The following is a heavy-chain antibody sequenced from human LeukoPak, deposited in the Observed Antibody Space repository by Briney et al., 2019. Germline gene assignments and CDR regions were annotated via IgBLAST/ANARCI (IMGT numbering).Heavy chain of an antibody. D-gene: IGHD1-26*01. CDR3: TREVSGSSYFDY. Sequence: GGSLRLSCAASGFTFSSYAMSWVRQAPGKGLEWVSAISGSGGSTYYADSVKGRFTISRDNAKNTLYLQMNSLRADDTAVYYCTREVSGSSYFDYWGQGTLVTVSS. J-gene: IGHJ4*02. CDR2: ISGSGGST. CDR1: GFTFSSYA. V-gene: IGHV3-23*01.